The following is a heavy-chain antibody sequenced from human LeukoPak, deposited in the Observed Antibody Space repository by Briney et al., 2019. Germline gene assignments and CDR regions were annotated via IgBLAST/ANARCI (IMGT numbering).Heavy chain of an antibody. J-gene: IGHJ4*02. CDR3: ARYSGSYHSFHY. CDR1: GFTFSCYW. V-gene: IGHV3-7*03. CDR2: VNEGGSGR. Sequence: GGSLRLSCAASGFTFSCYWMSWVRQAPGKGLEWVANVNEGGSGRYYVDSVKGRFTVSRDNAENSLYLRMNSLRPEDTAVYYCARYSGSYHSFHYWGQGTLVTVSS. D-gene: IGHD1-26*01.